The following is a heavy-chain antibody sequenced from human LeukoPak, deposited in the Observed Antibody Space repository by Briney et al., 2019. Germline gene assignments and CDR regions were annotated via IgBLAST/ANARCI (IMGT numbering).Heavy chain of an antibody. J-gene: IGHJ5*02. CDR1: GYSLSSGYY. D-gene: IGHD3-3*01. CDR2: VDHSGGT. CDR3: ARHDYDFWSGYYTGWFDP. Sequence: SETLSLTCTVSGYSLSSGYYWGWIRQPPGKGLEWIGSVDHSGGTYYNPSLRSRVSISVDTSKNQFSLKLSSVTAADTAVYYCARHDYDFWSGYYTGWFDPWGQGTLVTVSS. V-gene: IGHV4-38-2*02.